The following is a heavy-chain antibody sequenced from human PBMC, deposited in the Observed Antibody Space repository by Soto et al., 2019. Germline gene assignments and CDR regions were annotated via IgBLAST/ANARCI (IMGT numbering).Heavy chain of an antibody. J-gene: IGHJ4*02. V-gene: IGHV3-23*01. CDR1: GFTFSSYA. CDR3: AKDRAKYQLLCGFDY. Sequence: PGGSLRLSCAASGFTFSSYAMSWVRQAPGKGLEWVSAISGSGGSTYYADSVKGRFTISRDNSKNTLYLQMNSLRAEDTAVYYCAKDRAKYQLLCGFDYWGQGTLVTVSS. CDR2: ISGSGGST. D-gene: IGHD2-2*01.